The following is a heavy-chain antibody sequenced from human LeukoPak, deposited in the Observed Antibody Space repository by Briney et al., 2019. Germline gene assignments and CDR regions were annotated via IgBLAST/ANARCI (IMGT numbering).Heavy chain of an antibody. Sequence: GGSLRLSCAASGFIFTGYFMSWVRQAPGKGLEWVASIKHDGSEKYYVDSVKGRFTISRDNTKNLLYLQMSSLRAEDTAVYYCAADRGWRTSGYYLYYFEYWGQGTLVTFSS. D-gene: IGHD3-3*01. J-gene: IGHJ4*02. V-gene: IGHV3-7*01. CDR2: IKHDGSEK. CDR3: AADRGWRTSGYYLYYFEY. CDR1: GFIFTGYF.